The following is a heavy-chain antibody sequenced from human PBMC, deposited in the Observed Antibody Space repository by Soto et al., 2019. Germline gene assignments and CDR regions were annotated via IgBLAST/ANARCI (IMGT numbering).Heavy chain of an antibody. J-gene: IGHJ4*02. CDR1: GFTFSSYS. V-gene: IGHV3-30-3*01. D-gene: IGHD2-21*01. CDR3: ARGRTVRDHDDFDL. CDR2: MSYDGNSK. Sequence: QVQLVESGGGVVQPGSSLRLSCAASGFTFSSYSMHWVRQAPGKGLEWVAAMSYDGNSKYFADSVKGRFTISRDNSKNTLSLQMNSLGAEDSAVYYCARGRTVRDHDDFDLWGQGTLVTVSS.